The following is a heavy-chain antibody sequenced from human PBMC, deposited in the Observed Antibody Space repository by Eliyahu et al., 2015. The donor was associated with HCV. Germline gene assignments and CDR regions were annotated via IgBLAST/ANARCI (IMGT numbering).Heavy chain of an antibody. CDR3: GGALGSPPPPHTFDI. Sequence: QLQLQESGPGLVKPSETLSLTCTVSGGSISSSSYYWGWIRQPPGKGLEWIGSMYYSGSTYYNPSLKSRVTISVDTSKNQFSLKLSSVTAADTAVYYCGGALGSPPPPHTFDIWGQGTMVTVSS. V-gene: IGHV4-39*01. D-gene: IGHD1-26*01. CDR2: MYYSGST. J-gene: IGHJ3*02. CDR1: GGSISSSSYY.